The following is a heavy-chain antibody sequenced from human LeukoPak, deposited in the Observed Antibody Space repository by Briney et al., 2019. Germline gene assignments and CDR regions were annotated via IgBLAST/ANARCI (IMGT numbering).Heavy chain of an antibody. Sequence: SGTLSLTCAVSGGSISSSNWWSWVRQPPGKGLEWIGEIYHSGSINYNPSLKSRVTISVDKSKNQFSLKLSSVTAADTAVYYCASLHLSITGTYYGMDVWGQGTTVTV. CDR3: ASLHLSITGTYYGMDV. CDR2: IYHSGSI. CDR1: GGSISSSNW. V-gene: IGHV4-4*02. J-gene: IGHJ6*02. D-gene: IGHD1-20*01.